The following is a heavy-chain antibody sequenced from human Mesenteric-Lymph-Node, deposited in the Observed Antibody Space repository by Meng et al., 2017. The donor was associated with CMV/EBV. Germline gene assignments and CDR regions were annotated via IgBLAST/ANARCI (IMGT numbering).Heavy chain of an antibody. V-gene: IGHV3-20*03. CDR2: INWNGGST. CDR1: FDDDG. J-gene: IGHJ5*02. D-gene: IGHD2-15*01. CDR3: ARVDRDCSGGTCYWGWFDP. Sequence: FDDDGMSWVRQAPGKGLEWVAGINWNGGSTGYADSVRGRFTISRDNAKNSLYLQMNSLRAEDTALYYCARVDRDCSGGTCYWGWFDPWGQGTLVTVSS.